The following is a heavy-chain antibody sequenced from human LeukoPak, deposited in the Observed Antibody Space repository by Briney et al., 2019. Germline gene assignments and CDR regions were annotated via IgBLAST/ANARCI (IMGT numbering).Heavy chain of an antibody. CDR3: ARGRFCSSTSCWFDY. D-gene: IGHD2-2*01. CDR1: GFTLSNIW. V-gene: IGHV3-7*01. Sequence: PGGSLRLSCAASGFTLSNIWMSWVRQAPGKGLEWVANIKQDSSDKHYVDSVKGRVTISRDNARNSLYLQMNSLRAEDTAVYYCARGRFCSSTSCWFDYWGQGTLVTVSS. CDR2: IKQDSSDK. J-gene: IGHJ4*02.